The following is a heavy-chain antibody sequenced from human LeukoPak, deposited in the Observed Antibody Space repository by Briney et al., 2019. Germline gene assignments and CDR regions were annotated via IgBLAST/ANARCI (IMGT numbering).Heavy chain of an antibody. CDR3: AKNLYCGGGSCYPSALGMDV. V-gene: IGHV3-53*01. CDR2: IHTSGDT. Sequence: PGGSLRLSCAASGLTGSHNYVSWVRQAPGKGLEWVSAIHTSGDTCYADSVKGRFTISRDNSKNTLFLQMNSLRAEDTAVYYCAKNLYCGGGSCYPSALGMDVWGQGTTVTVSS. J-gene: IGHJ6*02. D-gene: IGHD2-15*01. CDR1: GLTGSHNY.